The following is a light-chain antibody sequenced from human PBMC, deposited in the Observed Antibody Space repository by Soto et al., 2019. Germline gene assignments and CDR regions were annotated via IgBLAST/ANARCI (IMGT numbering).Light chain of an antibody. J-gene: IGKJ2*01. Sequence: DIQMTQSPSSLSASVGDRVTITCRTSQSISNYLNWYQQRPGKAPKLLIYAASSLPSGVPSRFSGSASGTDFTLTISSLQTEDVATDYCQQSYSTPYTFGQGTKLEI. V-gene: IGKV1-39*01. CDR3: QQSYSTPYT. CDR1: QSISNY. CDR2: AAS.